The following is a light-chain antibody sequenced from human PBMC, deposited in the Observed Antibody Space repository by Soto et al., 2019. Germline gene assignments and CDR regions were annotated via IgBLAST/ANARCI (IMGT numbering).Light chain of an antibody. CDR1: SRDVGGYNL. J-gene: IGLJ1*01. Sequence: QSALTQPASVSGSPGQSITISCTGTSRDVGGYNLVSWYQQHPGRIPKLIIYEGSKRPSGVSYRFSASKSGNTASLTISGLQPEDEADYYCCSYAGFSSVVFGSGTKVPS. V-gene: IGLV2-23*03. CDR3: CSYAGFSSVV. CDR2: EGS.